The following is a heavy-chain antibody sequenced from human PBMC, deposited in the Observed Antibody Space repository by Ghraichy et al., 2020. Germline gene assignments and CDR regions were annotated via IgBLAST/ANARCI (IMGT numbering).Heavy chain of an antibody. Sequence: GGSLRLSCAASGFSFSSYAVHWVRQAPGKGLEWVAVISYDGSTQHYADSVKGRFTISRDNSKNTLYLQMNSLRRDDMAVYYCARGRGITVAGILSFDYLGQGILVTVSS. D-gene: IGHD6-19*01. CDR3: ARGRGITVAGILSFDY. CDR2: ISYDGSTQ. CDR1: GFSFSSYA. J-gene: IGHJ4*02. V-gene: IGHV3-30*04.